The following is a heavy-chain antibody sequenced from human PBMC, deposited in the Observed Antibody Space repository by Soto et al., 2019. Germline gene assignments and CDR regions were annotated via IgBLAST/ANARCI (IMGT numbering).Heavy chain of an antibody. CDR2: INPGDSDT. V-gene: IGHV5-51*01. D-gene: IGHD6-19*01. J-gene: IGHJ5*02. CDR3: ARPDSTGWYDH. Sequence: GEPKRISKKVSGGRITSHWIAWVRQMPGKGLEWMAIINPGDSDTRYSPSFQGQVSMSADKSINTAYLQWSSLKASDTAMYYCARPDSTGWYDHWGQGTLVPVSS. CDR1: GGRITSHW.